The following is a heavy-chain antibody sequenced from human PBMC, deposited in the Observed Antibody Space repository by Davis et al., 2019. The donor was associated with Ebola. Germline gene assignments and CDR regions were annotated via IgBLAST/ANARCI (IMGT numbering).Heavy chain of an antibody. J-gene: IGHJ6*02. CDR3: ARDRTYYDFWSGYYYYYYYGMDV. D-gene: IGHD3-3*01. Sequence: GGSLRLSCAASGFTFSDYYMTWIRQAPGKGLEWVSYISSSSSYTNYADSVKGRFTISRDNAKNSLYLQMNSLRAEDTAVYYCARDRTYYDFWSGYYYYYYYGMDVWGQGTTVTVSS. CDR2: ISSSSSYT. V-gene: IGHV3-11*06. CDR1: GFTFSDYY.